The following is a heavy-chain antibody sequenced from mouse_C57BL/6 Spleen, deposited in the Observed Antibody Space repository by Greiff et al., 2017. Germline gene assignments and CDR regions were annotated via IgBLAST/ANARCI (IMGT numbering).Heavy chain of an antibody. J-gene: IGHJ2*01. CDR1: GYTFTSYW. CDR2: IDPSDSYT. Sequence: QVQLQQPGAELVRPGTSVKLSCKASGYTFTSYWMHWVKQRPGQGLEWIGVIDPSDSYTNYNQKFKGKATLTVDTSSSTAYMQLSSLTSEDSAVXYCAGKGTRVGENFDYWGQGTTLTVSS. CDR3: AGKGTRVGENFDY. D-gene: IGHD1-3*01. V-gene: IGHV1-59*01.